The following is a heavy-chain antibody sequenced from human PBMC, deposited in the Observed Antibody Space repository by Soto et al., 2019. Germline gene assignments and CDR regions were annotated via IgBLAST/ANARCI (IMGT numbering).Heavy chain of an antibody. CDR1: GYSFTSYW. CDR3: ARGLAGYDPHYYYYGMDV. Sequence: PGESLKISCKGSGYSFTSYWISWVRQMPGKGLEWMGRIDPSDSYTNYSPSFQGHVTISADKSISTAYLQWSSLKASDTAMYYCARGLAGYDPHYYYYGMDVWGQGTTVTVS. V-gene: IGHV5-10-1*01. J-gene: IGHJ6*02. D-gene: IGHD5-12*01. CDR2: IDPSDSYT.